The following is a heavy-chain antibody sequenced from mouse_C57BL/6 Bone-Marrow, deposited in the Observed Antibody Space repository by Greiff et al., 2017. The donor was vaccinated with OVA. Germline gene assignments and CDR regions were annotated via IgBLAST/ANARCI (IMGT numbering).Heavy chain of an antibody. CDR1: GFNIKDDY. Sequence: EVKLQQSGAELVRPGASVKLSCTASGFNIKDDYMHWVKQRPEQGLEWIGWIDPENGDTEYASKFQGKATITADTSSNTAYLQLSSLTSEDTAVYYCTTRPYYFDYWGRGTTLTVSS. CDR3: TTRPYYFDY. V-gene: IGHV14-4*01. J-gene: IGHJ2*01. CDR2: IDPENGDT.